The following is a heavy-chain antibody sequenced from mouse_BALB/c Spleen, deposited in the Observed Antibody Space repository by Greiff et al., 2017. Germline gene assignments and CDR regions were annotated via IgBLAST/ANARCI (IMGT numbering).Heavy chain of an antibody. J-gene: IGHJ2*01. V-gene: IGHV14-3*02. CDR3: ARWDYDYFDY. CDR2: IDPANGNT. Sequence: VQLQQSGAELVKPGASVKLSCTASGFHIKDTYMHWVKQRPEQGLEWIGRIDPANGNTKYDPKFQGKATITADTSSNTAYLQLSSLTSEDTAVYYCARWDYDYFDYWGQGTTLTVSS. D-gene: IGHD2-4*01. CDR1: GFHIKDTY.